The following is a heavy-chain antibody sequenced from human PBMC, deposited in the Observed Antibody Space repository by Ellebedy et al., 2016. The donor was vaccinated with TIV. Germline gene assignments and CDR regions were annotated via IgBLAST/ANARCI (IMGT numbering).Heavy chain of an antibody. CDR2: ISSSSSTI. Sequence: GESLKISXAASGFTFSSYSMNWVRQAPGKGLEWVSYISSSSSTIYYAGSVKGRFTISRDNAKNSLYLQMNSLRDEDTAVYYCARVPGSFSLNWFDPWGQGTLVTVSS. V-gene: IGHV3-48*02. J-gene: IGHJ5*02. D-gene: IGHD3-10*01. CDR3: ARVPGSFSLNWFDP. CDR1: GFTFSSYS.